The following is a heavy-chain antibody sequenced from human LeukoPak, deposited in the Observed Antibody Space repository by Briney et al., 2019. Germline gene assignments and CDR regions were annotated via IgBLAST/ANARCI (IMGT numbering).Heavy chain of an antibody. D-gene: IGHD4-17*01. Sequence: GGSLRLSCAASGFTFSDYYMSWIRQAPGKGLEWVSYISSSGSTIYYADSVKGRFTISRDNAKNSLYLQMNSLRAEDTAVYYCARFALAVTTSYYYYMDVWGKGTTVTISS. CDR2: ISSSGSTI. CDR1: GFTFSDYY. CDR3: ARFALAVTTSYYYYMDV. J-gene: IGHJ6*03. V-gene: IGHV3-11*01.